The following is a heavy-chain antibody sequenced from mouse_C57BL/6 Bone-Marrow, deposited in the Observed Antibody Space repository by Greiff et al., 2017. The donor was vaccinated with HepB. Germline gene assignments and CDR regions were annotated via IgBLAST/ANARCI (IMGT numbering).Heavy chain of an antibody. CDR1: GFTFSDFY. CDR2: SRNKANDYTT. Sequence: EVKLMESGGGLVQSGRSLRLSCATSGFTFSDFYMEWVRQAPGKGLEWIAASRNKANDYTTEYSASVKGRFIVSRDTSQSILYLQMNALRAEDTAIYYCARDAGVGESYKWYFDVWGTGTTVTVSS. J-gene: IGHJ1*03. CDR3: ARDAGVGESYKWYFDV. V-gene: IGHV7-1*01. D-gene: IGHD3-3*01.